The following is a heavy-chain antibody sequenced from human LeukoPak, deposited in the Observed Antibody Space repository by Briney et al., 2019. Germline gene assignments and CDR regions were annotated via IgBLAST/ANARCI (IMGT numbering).Heavy chain of an antibody. CDR2: INNDGTTT. Sequence: GGSLRLSCAASGFTFSGYWMYWVRQVPGKGLVWVSHINNDGTTTAYADSVKGRFTVSRDNAKSTLYLQMNSLRAEDTAVYYCARSLEVDPWGQGTLVTVSS. J-gene: IGHJ5*02. CDR1: GFTFSGYW. V-gene: IGHV3-74*03. CDR3: ARSLEVDP.